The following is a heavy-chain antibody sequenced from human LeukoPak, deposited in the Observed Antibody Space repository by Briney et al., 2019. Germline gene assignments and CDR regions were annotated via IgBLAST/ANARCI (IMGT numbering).Heavy chain of an antibody. J-gene: IGHJ2*01. Sequence: GGSLRLSCAASGFTFSSYAMSWVRQAPGKGLEWVSAISGSGGSTYYADSVKGRFTISRDNSKNTLYLQMNSMRAEDTAVYYCAKDPRLNWYFDLWGRGTLVTVSS. V-gene: IGHV3-23*01. CDR3: AKDPRLNWYFDL. CDR1: GFTFSSYA. D-gene: IGHD1-1*01. CDR2: ISGSGGST.